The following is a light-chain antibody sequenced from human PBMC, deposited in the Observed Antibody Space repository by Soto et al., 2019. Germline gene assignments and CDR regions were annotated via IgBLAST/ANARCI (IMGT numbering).Light chain of an antibody. CDR3: QEVPGSQPAFT. Sequence: LTQSPGTLSLSPGERTTLSSRATQYVDSRHLTRFQQKPGQAPRLLIYGSSIRAPGIPDRFSRRGSGKVFSLTISTVDPADFACYYCQEVPGSQPAFTVARVTKL. V-gene: IGKV3-20*01. CDR2: GSS. J-gene: IGKJ2*01. CDR1: QYVDSRH.